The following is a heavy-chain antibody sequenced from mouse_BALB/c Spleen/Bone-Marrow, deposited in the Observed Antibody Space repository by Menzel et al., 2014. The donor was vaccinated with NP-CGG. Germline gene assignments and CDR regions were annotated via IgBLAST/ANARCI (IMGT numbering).Heavy chain of an antibody. CDR3: ARDRAYGNWYFDV. CDR1: GLSLKNYG. D-gene: IGHD2-1*01. CDR2: IGTGRGT. Sequence: VKLMESGPGLVAPPQSLSITCTVSGLSLKNYGLHWVRQPPGKGLEWLGVIGTGRGTNYNSALMSRLSISKDNSKSQVFLKMNSLQTDDTAMYYCARDRAYGNWYFDVWGAGTTVTVSS. V-gene: IGHV2-9*02. J-gene: IGHJ1*01.